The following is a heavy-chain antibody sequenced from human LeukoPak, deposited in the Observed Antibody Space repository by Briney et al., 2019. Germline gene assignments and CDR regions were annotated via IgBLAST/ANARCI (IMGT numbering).Heavy chain of an antibody. CDR2: ISSSGSTI. CDR3: ARGTVAGKAPY. Sequence: GGSLRLSCAASGFTFSSHSMNWVRQAPGKGLEWVSYISSSGSTIYYADTVKGRFSISRDNAKNSLHLQMNSLRAEDTAVYYCARGTVAGKAPYWGQGTLVTVSS. V-gene: IGHV3-48*01. D-gene: IGHD6-19*01. CDR1: GFTFSSHS. J-gene: IGHJ4*02.